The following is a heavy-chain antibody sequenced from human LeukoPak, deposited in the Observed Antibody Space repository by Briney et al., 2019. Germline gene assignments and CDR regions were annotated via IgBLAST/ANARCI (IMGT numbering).Heavy chain of an antibody. CDR2: IYTSGST. D-gene: IGHD4-17*01. J-gene: IGHJ6*03. V-gene: IGHV4-61*09. CDR3: ASNGDYGDYGSYYYYMDV. CDR1: GVSISSGSYY. Sequence: SETLSLTCTVSGVSISSGSYYWSWIRQPAGKGLEWIGHIYTSGSTNYNPSLKSRVTISVDTSKNQFSLKLSSVTAADTAVYYCASNGDYGDYGSYYYYMDVWGKGTTVTVSS.